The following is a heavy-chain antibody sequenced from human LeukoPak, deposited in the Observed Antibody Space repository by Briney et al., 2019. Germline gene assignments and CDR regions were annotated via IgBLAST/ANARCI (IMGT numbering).Heavy chain of an antibody. D-gene: IGHD6-19*01. J-gene: IGHJ6*03. Sequence: PSETLSLTCTVSGGSISSGSYYWSWIRQPAGKGLEWIGRFYTSGSTNYNPSLKSRVTISVDTSKNQFSLKLSSVTAADTAVYYCARDAEAVAGTRRYYYYYMDVWGKGTTVTVSS. V-gene: IGHV4-61*02. CDR1: GGSISSGSYY. CDR3: ARDAEAVAGTRRYYYYYMDV. CDR2: FYTSGST.